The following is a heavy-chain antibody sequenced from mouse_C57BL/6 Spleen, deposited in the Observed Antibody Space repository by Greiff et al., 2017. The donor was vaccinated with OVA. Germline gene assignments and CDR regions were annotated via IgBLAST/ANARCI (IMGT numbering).Heavy chain of an antibody. CDR3: ATYYGNYYWYFDV. Sequence: QVQLQQSGPELVKPGASVKISCKASGYAFSSSWMNWVKQRPGKGLEWIGRIYPGDGDTNYNGKFKGKATLTADKSSSTAYMQLSSLTSEDSAVYFCATYYGNYYWYFDVWGTGTTVTVSS. J-gene: IGHJ1*03. V-gene: IGHV1-82*01. CDR2: IYPGDGDT. D-gene: IGHD2-10*01. CDR1: GYAFSSSW.